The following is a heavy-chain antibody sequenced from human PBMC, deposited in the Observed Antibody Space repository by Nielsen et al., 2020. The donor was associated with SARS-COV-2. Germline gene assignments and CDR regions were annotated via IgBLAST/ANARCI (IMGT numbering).Heavy chain of an antibody. CDR1: GFTFSDYG. Sequence: APVKVSCKASGFTFSDYGIGWVRQAPGQGLEWMGWISTSTGNPSNAQGFTGRFVFSLDTSVTTAYLEITNLKAEDTAVYYCAKPRVGSALGTDYWGQGTLVTVSS. J-gene: IGHJ4*02. V-gene: IGHV7-4-1*02. CDR2: ISTSTGNP. CDR3: AKPRVGSALGTDY. D-gene: IGHD1-26*01.